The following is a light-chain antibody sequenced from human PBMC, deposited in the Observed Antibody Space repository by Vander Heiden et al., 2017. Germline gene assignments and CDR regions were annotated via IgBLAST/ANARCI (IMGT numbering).Light chain of an antibody. V-gene: IGKV4-1*01. CDR2: WAS. CDR3: QQYYRTPRT. J-gene: IGKJ2*01. Sequence: DTVITQAPHSPAGSLGERATINCKSSQSVLYSSNNRNYLAWYQQKPGQPPKLLIYWASTRESGVPDRFSGSGSGTDFTLTISSLQAEDVAVYYCQQYYRTPRTFGQGTKLEIK. CDR1: QSVLYSSNNRNY.